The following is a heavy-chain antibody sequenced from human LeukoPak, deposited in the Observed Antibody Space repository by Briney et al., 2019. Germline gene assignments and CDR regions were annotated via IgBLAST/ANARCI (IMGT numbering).Heavy chain of an antibody. V-gene: IGHV3-13*01. CDR2: IGTAGDT. Sequence: SGGSLRLSCAASGFTFSSYDMHWVRHATGKGLEWVSAIGTAGDTYYPGSVKGRFTISRENAKNSLYLQMNSLRAGDTAVYYCARVSPELADAFDIWGQGTMVTVSS. D-gene: IGHD1-1*01. CDR3: ARVSPELADAFDI. CDR1: GFTFSSYD. J-gene: IGHJ3*02.